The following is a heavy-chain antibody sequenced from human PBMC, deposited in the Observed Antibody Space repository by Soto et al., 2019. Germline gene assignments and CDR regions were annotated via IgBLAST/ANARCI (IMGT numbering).Heavy chain of an antibody. J-gene: IGHJ4*02. D-gene: IGHD3-10*01. CDR2: ISAHNGNT. V-gene: IGHV1-18*01. CDR3: ATGRDGGY. CDR1: GYTFTTYG. Sequence: QVHLVQSGAEVKKPGASVKVSCKGSGYTFTTYGITWVRQAPGQGLEWMGWISAHNGNTNYAQKLQGRVTVTRDTSTSTAYMELRSLRAADTAVYYCATGRDGGYWCQGDRVTLSS.